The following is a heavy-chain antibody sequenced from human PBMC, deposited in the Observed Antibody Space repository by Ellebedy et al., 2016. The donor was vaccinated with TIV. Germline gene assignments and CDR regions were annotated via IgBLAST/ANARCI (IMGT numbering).Heavy chain of an antibody. V-gene: IGHV5-51*01. CDR3: ARYGSGYSSSWFLY. CDR2: IYPGDSDT. CDR1: GYSFTSYW. Sequence: GGSLRLXXKGSGYSFTSYWIGWVRQMPGKGLEWMGIIYPGDSDTRYSPSFQGQVTISADKSISTAYLQWSSLKASDTAMYYCARYGSGYSSSWFLYWGQGTLVTVSS. D-gene: IGHD6-13*01. J-gene: IGHJ4*02.